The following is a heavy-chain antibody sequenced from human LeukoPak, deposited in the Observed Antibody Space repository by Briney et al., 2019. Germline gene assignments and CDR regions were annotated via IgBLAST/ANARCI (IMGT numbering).Heavy chain of an antibody. J-gene: IGHJ4*02. V-gene: IGHV3-23*01. CDR2: ISGSSAST. CDR3: AKADLATCAGGTCYFFDH. CDR1: GFTFSSYA. Sequence: HPGGSLRLSCAASGFTFSSYAMGWVRQAPGKGLEWVSTISGSSASTYYADSGKGRFTISRDNSKNTLFLQMNSLRAEDTAIYYCAKADLATCAGGTCYFFDHWGQGILVTVSS. D-gene: IGHD2-15*01.